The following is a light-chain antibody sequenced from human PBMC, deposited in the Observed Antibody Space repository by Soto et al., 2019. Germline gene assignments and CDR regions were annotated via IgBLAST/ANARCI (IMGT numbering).Light chain of an antibody. CDR1: SSDVGGYNY. CDR3: SSYTTSNTRQIV. Sequence: QSALTQPASVSGSPGQSINISFTGTSSDVGGYNYVSWYQHHPGKAPKLIIYDVSNRPSGVSNPSSGSKSGNTASLTISGLQPEDEADYYCSSYTTSNTRQIVFGTGTKLTVL. V-gene: IGLV2-14*03. CDR2: DVS. J-gene: IGLJ1*01.